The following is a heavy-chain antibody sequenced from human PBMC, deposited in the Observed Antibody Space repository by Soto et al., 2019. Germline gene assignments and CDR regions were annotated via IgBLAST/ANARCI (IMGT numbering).Heavy chain of an antibody. J-gene: IGHJ5*02. D-gene: IGHD3-22*01. CDR3: ARTGKFYYYDMSGLPFDP. Sequence: PSETLSLTCAVSGGSISSSNWWSWVRQPPGKGLEWIGEIYHSGSTNYNPYLKSRVTISVDKSKNQFSLKLTSVTAADTAVYFCARTGKFYYYDMSGLPFDPWGPGVLVTVSS. CDR2: IYHSGST. CDR1: GGSISSSNW. V-gene: IGHV4-4*02.